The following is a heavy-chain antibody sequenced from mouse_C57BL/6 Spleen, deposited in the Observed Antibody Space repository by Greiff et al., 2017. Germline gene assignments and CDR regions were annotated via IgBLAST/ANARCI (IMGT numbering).Heavy chain of an antibody. J-gene: IGHJ2*01. Sequence: VMLVESGAELARPGASVKLSCKASGYTFTSYGISWVKQRTGQGLEWIGEIYPRSGNTYYNEKFKGKATLTADKSSSTAYMELRSLTSEDSAVYFCARSDYYGSSYGYWGQGTTLTVSS. D-gene: IGHD1-1*01. V-gene: IGHV1-81*01. CDR1: GYTFTSYG. CDR3: ARSDYYGSSYGY. CDR2: IYPRSGNT.